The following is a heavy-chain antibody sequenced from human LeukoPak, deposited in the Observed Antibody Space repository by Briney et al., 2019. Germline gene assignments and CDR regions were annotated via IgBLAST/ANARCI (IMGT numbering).Heavy chain of an antibody. CDR2: IKQDGSEK. CDR1: GFTFSSYA. Sequence: GGSLRLSCAASGFTFSSYAMSWVRQAPGKGLEWVANIKQDGSEKYYVDSVKGRFTISRDNAKNSLYLQMNSLRAEDTAVYYCARDDLYGSGRVNYMDVWGKGTTVTVSS. CDR3: ARDDLYGSGRVNYMDV. J-gene: IGHJ6*03. V-gene: IGHV3-7*01. D-gene: IGHD3-10*01.